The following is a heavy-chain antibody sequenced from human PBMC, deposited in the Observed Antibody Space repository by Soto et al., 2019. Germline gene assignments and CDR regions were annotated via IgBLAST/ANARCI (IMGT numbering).Heavy chain of an antibody. V-gene: IGHV1-2*02. CDR3: TRENIENSDGLYDAFDI. CDR1: GYTFTDYY. D-gene: IGHD5-18*01. CDR2: MNPKSGGA. Sequence: ASEKVSCKTSGYTFTDYYTHWVRQAPGQGLEWMGWMNPKSGGAYFAQKLQGRVTLTRDTSIGTAYIEVNSLTSDDTAVYFCTRENIENSDGLYDAFDIWGQGTTVTVSS. J-gene: IGHJ3*02.